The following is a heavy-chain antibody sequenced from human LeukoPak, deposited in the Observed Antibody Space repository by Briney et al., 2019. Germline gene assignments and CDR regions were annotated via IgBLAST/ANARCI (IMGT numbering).Heavy chain of an antibody. J-gene: IGHJ4*02. D-gene: IGHD6-13*01. CDR2: IYHSGST. CDR3: ARAFYSSSWYHKEDFFDY. Sequence: SETLSLTCTVSGVSISSSNSYWGWIRQPPGKGLEWIGSIYHSGSTYYNPSLKSRVTISVDTSKNQFSLKLSSVTAADTAVFYCARAFYSSSWYHKEDFFDYWGQGTLVTVSS. V-gene: IGHV4-39*07. CDR1: GVSISSSNSY.